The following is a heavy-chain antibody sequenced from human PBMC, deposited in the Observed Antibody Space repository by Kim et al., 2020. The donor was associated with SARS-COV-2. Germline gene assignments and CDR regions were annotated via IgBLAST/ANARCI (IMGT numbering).Heavy chain of an antibody. D-gene: IGHD4-17*01. CDR1: GGSFSGYY. CDR3: ASLPGRYGGTPSYYFDY. Sequence: SETLSLTCAVYGGSFSGYYWSWIRQPPGKGLEWIGEINHSGSTNYNPSLKSRVTISVDTSKNQFSLKLSSVTAADTAVYYCASLPGRYGGTPSYYFDYWGQGTLVTVSS. V-gene: IGHV4-34*01. J-gene: IGHJ4*02. CDR2: INHSGST.